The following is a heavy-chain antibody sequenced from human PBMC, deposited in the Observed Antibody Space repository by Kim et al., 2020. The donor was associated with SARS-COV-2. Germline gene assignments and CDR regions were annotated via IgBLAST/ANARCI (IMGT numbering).Heavy chain of an antibody. CDR2: TYYRSKWYN. CDR1: GDSVSSNSAA. Sequence: SQTLSLTCAISGDSVSSNSAAWNWIRQSPSRGLEWLGRTYYRSKWYNGYAVSVKSRITINPDTSKNQFSLQLNSVTPEDTAVYYCARDPSGWARLVNQGYYYYGMDVWGQGTTVTVSS. J-gene: IGHJ6*02. V-gene: IGHV6-1*01. CDR3: ARDPSGWARLVNQGYYYYGMDV. D-gene: IGHD6-19*01.